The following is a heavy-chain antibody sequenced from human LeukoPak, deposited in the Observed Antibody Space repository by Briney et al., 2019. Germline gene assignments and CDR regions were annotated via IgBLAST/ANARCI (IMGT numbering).Heavy chain of an antibody. V-gene: IGHV4-34*01. Sequence: SETLSLTCAVYGGSFSGYYWSLIRQPPGKGLEWIGEINHSGSTNYNPSLKSRVTISVDTSKNQFSLKLSSVTAADTAVYYCARGDIQLWSKGRYFDYWGQGTLVTVSS. CDR3: ARGDIQLWSKGRYFDY. CDR1: GGSFSGYY. CDR2: INHSGST. J-gene: IGHJ4*02. D-gene: IGHD5-18*01.